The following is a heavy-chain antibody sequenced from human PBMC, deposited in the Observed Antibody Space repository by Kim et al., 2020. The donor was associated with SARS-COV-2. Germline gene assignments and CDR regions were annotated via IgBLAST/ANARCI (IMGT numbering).Heavy chain of an antibody. CDR2: IYYSGST. D-gene: IGHD6-13*01. CDR1: GGSISSYY. V-gene: IGHV4-59*01. Sequence: SETLSLTCTVSGGSISSYYWSWIRQPPGKGLEWIGYIYYSGSTNYNPSLKSRVTISVDTSKNQFSLKLSSVTAADTAVYYCARDLGYSSSWYPHYYGMDV. CDR3: ARDLGYSSSWYPHYYGMDV. J-gene: IGHJ6*01.